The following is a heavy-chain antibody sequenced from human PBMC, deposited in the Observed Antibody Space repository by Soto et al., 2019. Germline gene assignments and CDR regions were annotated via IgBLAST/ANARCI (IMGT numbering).Heavy chain of an antibody. CDR3: AKDNVGYGDYLYHFDY. V-gene: IGHV3-30*18. Sequence: GGSLRLSCAASGFTFSSYGMHWVRQAPGKGLEWVAVISYDGSNKYYADSVKGRFTISRDNSKNTLYLQMNSLRAEDTAVYYCAKDNVGYGDYLYHFDYWGQGTLVTVSS. CDR1: GFTFSSYG. CDR2: ISYDGSNK. J-gene: IGHJ4*02. D-gene: IGHD4-17*01.